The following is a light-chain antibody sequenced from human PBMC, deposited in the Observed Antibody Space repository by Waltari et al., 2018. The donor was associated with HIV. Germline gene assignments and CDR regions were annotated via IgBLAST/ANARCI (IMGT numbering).Light chain of an antibody. CDR3: QTWATSTASYV. CDR1: KLADKY. Sequence: SYEVSQPPSVSVSPGQTASISCSGDKLADKYVSWYQQKPGQSPVLVIFQHNKRPSGIREGLSGSKSGNTATLTSRGTQSMDDADYFCQTWATSTASYVFGTGTTVTGL. CDR2: QHN. J-gene: IGLJ1*01. V-gene: IGLV3-1*01.